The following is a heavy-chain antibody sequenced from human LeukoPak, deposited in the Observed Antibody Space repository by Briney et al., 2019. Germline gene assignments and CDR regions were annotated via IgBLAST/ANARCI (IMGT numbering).Heavy chain of an antibody. CDR1: GFTFSSYW. CDR2: ISSSGSTI. Sequence: XGSLRLSCAASGFTFSSYWMSWVRQAPGKGLEWVSYISSSGSTIYYADSVKGRFTISRDNAKNSLYLQMNSLRAEDTAVYYCARDHCSSTSCYIAYYYGMDVWGQGTTVTVSS. D-gene: IGHD2-2*02. V-gene: IGHV3-48*04. J-gene: IGHJ6*02. CDR3: ARDHCSSTSCYIAYYYGMDV.